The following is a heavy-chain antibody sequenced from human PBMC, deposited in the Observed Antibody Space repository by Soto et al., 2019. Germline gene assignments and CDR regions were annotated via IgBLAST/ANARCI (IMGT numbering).Heavy chain of an antibody. Sequence: QVQLQESGPGLVKPSETLSLTCTVSGGSISSYYWSWIRQPPGKGLEWIGYSYYSGSTNYNPSLKSRVTISVDTSKNQFSLKLSSVTAADTAVYYCARQTGVFDYWGQGTLVTVSS. CDR2: SYYSGST. V-gene: IGHV4-59*01. D-gene: IGHD1-1*01. CDR1: GGSISSYY. CDR3: ARQTGVFDY. J-gene: IGHJ4*02.